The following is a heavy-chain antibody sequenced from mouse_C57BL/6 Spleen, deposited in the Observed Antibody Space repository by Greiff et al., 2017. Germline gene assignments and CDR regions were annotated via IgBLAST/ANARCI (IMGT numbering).Heavy chain of an antibody. V-gene: IGHV2-2*01. D-gene: IGHD2-4*01. CDR2: IWSGGST. J-gene: IGHJ2*01. CDR1: GFSLTSYG. CDR3: ARKGYDYDFDY. Sequence: VQLQQSGPGLVQPSQSLSITCTVSGFSLTSYGVHWVRPSPGKGLEWLGVIWSGGSTDYNAAFISRLSISKDNSKSQVFFKMNSLQADDTAIYYCARKGYDYDFDYWGQGTTLTVSS.